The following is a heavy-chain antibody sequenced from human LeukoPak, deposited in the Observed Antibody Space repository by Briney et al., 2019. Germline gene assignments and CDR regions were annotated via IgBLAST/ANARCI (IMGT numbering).Heavy chain of an antibody. D-gene: IGHD2-21*02. CDR2: ISYRGST. CDR3: TRGKPETVFDS. CDR1: GGAISSYY. V-gene: IGHV4-59*12. Sequence: SETLSLTCTVSGGAISSYYWSWIRQPPGKGLEWIGYISYRGSTNYNPSLKSRVTISVDTSKKQFSLKLTSVTAADTAVYYCTRGKPETVFDSWGQGTLVTVSS. J-gene: IGHJ4*02.